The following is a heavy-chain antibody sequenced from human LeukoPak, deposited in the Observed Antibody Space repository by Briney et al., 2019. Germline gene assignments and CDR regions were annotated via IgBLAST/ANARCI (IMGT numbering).Heavy chain of an antibody. CDR1: GFTFSSYG. Sequence: PGGSLRLSCAASGFTFSSYGMHWVRQAPGKGLEWVAVISYDGSNKYYADSVKGRFTISRDNSKNTLYLQMNSPRAEDTAVYYCAKSRQHLDYWGQGTLVTVSS. D-gene: IGHD6-13*01. CDR2: ISYDGSNK. J-gene: IGHJ4*02. V-gene: IGHV3-30*18. CDR3: AKSRQHLDY.